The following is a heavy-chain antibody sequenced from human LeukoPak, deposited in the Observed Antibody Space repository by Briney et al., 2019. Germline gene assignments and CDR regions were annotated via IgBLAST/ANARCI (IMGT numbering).Heavy chain of an antibody. J-gene: IGHJ6*03. Sequence: ASVKVSCKASGYTFTSYDINWVRQATGQGLEWMGWMNPNSGNTGYAQKFQGRVTITRNTSISTAYMELRSLRSDDTAVYYCARDQGIAVAGTLYYYYYMDVWGKGTTVTISS. CDR3: ARDQGIAVAGTLYYYYYMDV. CDR2: MNPNSGNT. V-gene: IGHV1-8*03. D-gene: IGHD6-19*01. CDR1: GYTFTSYD.